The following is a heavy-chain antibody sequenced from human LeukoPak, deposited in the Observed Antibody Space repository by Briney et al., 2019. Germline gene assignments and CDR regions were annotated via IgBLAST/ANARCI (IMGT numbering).Heavy chain of an antibody. V-gene: IGHV3-7*01. CDR2: MKQDGSEK. Sequence: GGSLRLSCAVSGITFRGYWMAWVRQALGKGLEWVANMKQDGSEKYYVDSVKGRFTISRDNAENSLYLEMNSLRVEDTAVYYCARDLGHTGYDLYDYWGQGTLATVSS. D-gene: IGHD5-12*01. J-gene: IGHJ4*02. CDR3: ARDLGHTGYDLYDY. CDR1: GITFRGYW.